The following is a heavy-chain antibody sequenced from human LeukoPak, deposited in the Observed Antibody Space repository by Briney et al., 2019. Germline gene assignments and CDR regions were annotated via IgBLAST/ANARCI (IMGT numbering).Heavy chain of an antibody. CDR2: IGYDGSNK. CDR1: GLTFSSYG. D-gene: IGHD6-19*01. Sequence: PGGSLRLSCAASGLTFSSYGMHCVRQAPGKGLEWVAFIGYDGSNKYYADSVKGRFTISRDNSKNTLYLQMNSLRVEDTAVYYCARDIEQCLVQDWYFDLWGCRTLVTVSS. J-gene: IGHJ2*01. V-gene: IGHV3-30*02. CDR3: ARDIEQCLVQDWYFDL.